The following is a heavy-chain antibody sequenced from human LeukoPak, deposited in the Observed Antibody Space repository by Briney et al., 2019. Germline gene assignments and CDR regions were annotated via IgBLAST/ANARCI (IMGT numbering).Heavy chain of an antibody. J-gene: IGHJ4*02. CDR2: IYYSGST. CDR3: ASREIAAAGSFDY. V-gene: IGHV4-59*01. CDR1: GGSISSYY. Sequence: SETLSLTCTVSGGSISSYYWSWIRQPPGKGLEWIGYIYYSGSTNYNPSLKSRVTISVDTSKNQFSLKLSSATAADTAVYYCASREIAAAGSFDYWGQGTLVTVSS. D-gene: IGHD6-13*01.